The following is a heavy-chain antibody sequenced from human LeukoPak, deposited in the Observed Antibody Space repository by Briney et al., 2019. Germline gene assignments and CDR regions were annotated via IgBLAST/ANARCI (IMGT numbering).Heavy chain of an antibody. CDR2: MNPNSGNT. V-gene: IGHV1-8*01. J-gene: IGHJ4*02. CDR3: ARGRSGTYDFWSGYYVYYFDY. Sequence: GGSVKFSCKASGYTFTSYDINWVRQATGQGLEWMGWMNPNSGNTGYAQKFQGRVTMTRNTSISTAYMELSSLRSEDTAVYYCARGRSGTYDFWSGYYVYYFDYWGQGTLVTVSS. D-gene: IGHD3-3*01. CDR1: GYTFTSYD.